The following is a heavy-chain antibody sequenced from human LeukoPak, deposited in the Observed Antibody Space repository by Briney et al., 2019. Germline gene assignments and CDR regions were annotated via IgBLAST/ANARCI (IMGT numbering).Heavy chain of an antibody. V-gene: IGHV1-2*02. CDR2: INPNSGGT. J-gene: IGHJ4*02. CDR1: GYIFTGYY. CDR3: ARDKGRGYDYYFDY. D-gene: IGHD5-12*01. Sequence: ASVKVSCKASGYIFTGYYIHWVRQAPGQGLEWMGWINPNSGGTNYAQKFQGRVTMTRDTSISTAYMELSRLRSDDTAVYFCARDKGRGYDYYFDYWGQGTLVTVSS.